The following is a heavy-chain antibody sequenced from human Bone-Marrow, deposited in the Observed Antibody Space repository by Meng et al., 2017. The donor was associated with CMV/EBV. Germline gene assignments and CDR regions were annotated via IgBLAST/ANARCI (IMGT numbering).Heavy chain of an antibody. CDR3: AKYSYGFGDLDY. CDR2: IRYDGSNK. D-gene: IGHD5-18*01. J-gene: IGHJ4*02. Sequence: LGGSGGGVVQPGGCLRLACARSGFTFSSYDMHWFRRAPGTGLEWVAFIRYDGSNKYYADSVKGRFTISRDNSKNTLYLQMNSLRAEDTAVYYCAKYSYGFGDLDYWGQGTLVTVSS. V-gene: IGHV3-30*02. CDR1: GFTFSSYD.